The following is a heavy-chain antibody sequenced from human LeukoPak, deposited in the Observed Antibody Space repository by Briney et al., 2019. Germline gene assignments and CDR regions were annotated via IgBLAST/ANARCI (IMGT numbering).Heavy chain of an antibody. J-gene: IGHJ4*02. V-gene: IGHV3-30-3*01. CDR2: TSYSGDRQ. Sequence: GGSLRLSCSASGFTFSDYPMHWVRQAPGKGLEWVTVTSYSGDRQSYADPVRGRFTISRDNSKNTLLLQMESLRPEDTAVYYCARELSLSSDFWTGPFDSWGQGTLVTVSS. CDR3: ARELSLSSDFWTGPFDS. D-gene: IGHD3/OR15-3a*01. CDR1: GFTFSDYP.